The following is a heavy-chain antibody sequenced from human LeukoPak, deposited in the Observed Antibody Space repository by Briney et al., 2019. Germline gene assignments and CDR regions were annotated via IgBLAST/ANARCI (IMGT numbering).Heavy chain of an antibody. V-gene: IGHV4-30-4*01. CDR3: ASAYYYGSGSYGDWFDP. CDR1: GGSISSGDYY. J-gene: IGHJ5*02. CDR2: IYYSGST. D-gene: IGHD3-10*01. Sequence: TLSLTCTVSGGSISSGDYYWSWIRQPPGKGLEWIGYIYYSGSTYYNPSLKSRVTISVDTSKNQFSLKLSSVTAADTAVYYYASAYYYGSGSYGDWFDPWGQGTLVTVSS.